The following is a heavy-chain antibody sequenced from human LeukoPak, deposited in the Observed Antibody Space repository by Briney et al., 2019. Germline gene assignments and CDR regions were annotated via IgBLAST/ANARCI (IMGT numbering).Heavy chain of an antibody. CDR2: ISYDGSNK. J-gene: IGHJ4*02. CDR1: GFTFSSYG. CDR3: AKSDDILTGYYPPHDY. D-gene: IGHD3-9*01. V-gene: IGHV3-30*18. Sequence: GGSLTLSCAASGFTFSSYGMHWVRQAPGKGLEWVAVISYDGSNKYYADSVKGRFTISRDNSKNTLYLQMNSLRAEDTAVYYCAKSDDILTGYYPPHDYWGQGTLVTVSS.